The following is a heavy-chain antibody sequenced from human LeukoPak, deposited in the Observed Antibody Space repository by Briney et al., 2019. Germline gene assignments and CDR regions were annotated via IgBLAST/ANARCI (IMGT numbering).Heavy chain of an antibody. CDR1: GGSISSGGYY. CDR2: IYYSGST. D-gene: IGHD6-6*01. Sequence: SETLSLTCTVSGGSISSGGYYWSWIRQHPGKGLEWIGYIYYSGSTYYNPSLKSRVTISVDTSKNQFSLKLSSVTAADTAVYYCARGSIAVTYYFDYWGQGTLVTVSS. CDR3: ARGSIAVTYYFDY. J-gene: IGHJ4*02. V-gene: IGHV4-31*03.